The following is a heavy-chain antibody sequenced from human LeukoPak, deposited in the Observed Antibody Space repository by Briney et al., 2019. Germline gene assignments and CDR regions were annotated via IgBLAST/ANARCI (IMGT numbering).Heavy chain of an antibody. CDR2: ISASGDTI. CDR1: GFTFSSYA. D-gene: IGHD2-15*01. CDR3: ARYRKHFDC. J-gene: IGHJ4*02. V-gene: IGHV3-23*01. Sequence: GGSLRLSCAACGFTFSSYAMSWVRQAPGKGLEWVSVISASGDTIYYTDSVKGRSTISRDNSKNTLYLQPSSLRADDTAVYYCARYRKHFDCWGQGTLVTVSS.